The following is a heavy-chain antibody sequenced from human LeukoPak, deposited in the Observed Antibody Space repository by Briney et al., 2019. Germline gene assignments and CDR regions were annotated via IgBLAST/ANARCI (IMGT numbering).Heavy chain of an antibody. CDR2: ITGSSTWT. Sequence: PGGSLRLSCEASGFTFGTYGMTWVRQAPGKGLEWVSGITGSSTWTYYADSVRGRFTISRDNSKNTLHLQMNNLTADDTAIYYCARELVSLGTGYFDLWGRGTLVTVCS. CDR1: GFTFGTYG. D-gene: IGHD7-27*01. J-gene: IGHJ2*01. V-gene: IGHV3-23*01. CDR3: ARELVSLGTGYFDL.